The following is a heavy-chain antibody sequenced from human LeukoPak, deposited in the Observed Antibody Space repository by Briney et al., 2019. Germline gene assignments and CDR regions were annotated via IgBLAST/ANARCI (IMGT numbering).Heavy chain of an antibody. J-gene: IGHJ4*02. Sequence: GGSLRLSCAASGFTFSSYSMNWVRQAPGKGLAWVSSISSSSSYIYYADSVKGRFTISRDNAKNSLYPQMNSLRAEDTAVYYCARFDYGDYFDYWGQGTLVTVSS. V-gene: IGHV3-21*01. CDR3: ARFDYGDYFDY. CDR1: GFTFSSYS. CDR2: ISSSSSYI. D-gene: IGHD4-17*01.